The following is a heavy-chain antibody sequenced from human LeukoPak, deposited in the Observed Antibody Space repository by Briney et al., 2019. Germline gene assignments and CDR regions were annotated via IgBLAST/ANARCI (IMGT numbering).Heavy chain of an antibody. CDR1: GFTFSSYS. V-gene: IGHV3-48*01. Sequence: GGSLRLSCAASGFTFSSYSMNWVRQAPGKGLEWVSYISSSSSTIYYADSVKGRFTISRDNAKNSLYLQMNSLRAEDTAVYYCARVGSSSATYFDYWGQGTLVTVPS. CDR3: ARVGSSSATYFDY. CDR2: ISSSSSTI. J-gene: IGHJ4*02. D-gene: IGHD6-6*01.